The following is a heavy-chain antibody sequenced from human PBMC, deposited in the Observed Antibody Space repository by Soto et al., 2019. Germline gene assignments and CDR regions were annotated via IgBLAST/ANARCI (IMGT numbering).Heavy chain of an antibody. CDR2: IYYSGDT. Sequence: SETLSLTCTVSGGSIISGDYYWSWIRQPPGKGLEWIGYIYYSGDTSYNPSLKSRVTISIDTSKNQFSLKLSSVTAADTAVYYRASNYYGSGSYSLWFDPWGQGTLVTVSS. CDR3: ASNYYGSGSYSLWFDP. D-gene: IGHD3-10*01. CDR1: GGSIISGDYY. J-gene: IGHJ5*02. V-gene: IGHV4-30-4*08.